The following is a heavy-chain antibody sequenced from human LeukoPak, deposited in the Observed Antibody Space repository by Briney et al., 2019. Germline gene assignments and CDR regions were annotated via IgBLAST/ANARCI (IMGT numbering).Heavy chain of an antibody. Sequence: GGSLRLSCAASGFTFSVFEMNWVRQAPGKGLEWVSYISSTGSWTYYADSVKGRFTISRDNSKNTLYLQMNSLRAEDTAVYYCARELEQFDYWGQGTLVTVSS. CDR1: GFTFSVFE. D-gene: IGHD1/OR15-1a*01. CDR3: ARELEQFDY. J-gene: IGHJ4*02. CDR2: ISSTGSWT. V-gene: IGHV3-48*03.